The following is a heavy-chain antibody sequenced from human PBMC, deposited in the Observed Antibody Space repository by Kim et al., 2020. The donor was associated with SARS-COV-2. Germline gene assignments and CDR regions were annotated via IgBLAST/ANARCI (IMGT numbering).Heavy chain of an antibody. J-gene: IGHJ4*02. Sequence: GGSLRLSCAASGFTFSSYAMHWVRQAPGKGLEWVAVISYDGSNKYYADSVKGRFTISRDNSKNTLYLQMNSLRAEDTAVYYCARDRLRYCSSTSCYGGYFDYWGQGTLVTVSS. CDR1: GFTFSSYA. D-gene: IGHD2-2*01. CDR2: ISYDGSNK. CDR3: ARDRLRYCSSTSCYGGYFDY. V-gene: IGHV3-30*04.